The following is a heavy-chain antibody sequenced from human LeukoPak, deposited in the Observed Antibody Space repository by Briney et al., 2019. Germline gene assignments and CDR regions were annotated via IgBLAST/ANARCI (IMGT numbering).Heavy chain of an antibody. Sequence: GGSLRLSCAASGFTFSTYSMNWVRQAPGKGLEWVSYISSSSGSTHYADSVKGRFTISRDNAKNSLFLQMNSLRDEDTAVYYCARERVAGIWYWGQGTLVTVSS. V-gene: IGHV3-48*02. D-gene: IGHD6-19*01. CDR3: ARERVAGIWY. CDR1: GFTFSTYS. J-gene: IGHJ4*02. CDR2: ISSSSGST.